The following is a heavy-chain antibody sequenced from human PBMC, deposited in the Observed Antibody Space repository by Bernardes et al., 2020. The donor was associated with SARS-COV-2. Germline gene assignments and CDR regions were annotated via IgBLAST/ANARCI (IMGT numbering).Heavy chain of an antibody. CDR3: ARGLSSGYGNWYFDL. D-gene: IGHD5-12*01. J-gene: IGHJ2*01. CDR2: ITGSSKSI. V-gene: IGHV3-21*01. CDR1: GFAFSDYF. Sequence: GGSLRLSCAAAGFAFSDYFINWVRQAPGKGLEWLSSITGSSKSIYYVDSVKGRFTISRDNSKNSLYLQMNGLRAEDTAVYYCARGLSSGYGNWYFDLWGHGTLVTVSS.